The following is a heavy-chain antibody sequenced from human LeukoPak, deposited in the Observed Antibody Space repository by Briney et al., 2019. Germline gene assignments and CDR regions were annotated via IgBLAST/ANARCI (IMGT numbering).Heavy chain of an antibody. Sequence: HPGGSLRLSCAASGFTFSSYAMHGVRQAPGKGLEWVAVISYDGSNKYYADSVKGRFTISRDNSKNTLYLQMNSLRAEDTAVYYCARAGIAVAEYDYWGQGTLVTVSS. V-gene: IGHV3-30*04. CDR2: ISYDGSNK. J-gene: IGHJ4*02. CDR3: ARAGIAVAEYDY. CDR1: GFTFSSYA. D-gene: IGHD6-19*01.